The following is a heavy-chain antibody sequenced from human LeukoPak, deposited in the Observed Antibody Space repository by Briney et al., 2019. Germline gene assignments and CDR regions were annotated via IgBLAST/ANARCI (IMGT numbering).Heavy chain of an antibody. CDR2: INPNSGGT. J-gene: IGHJ6*02. CDR3: ARDLDYVYGMDV. V-gene: IGHV1-2*04. Sequence: ASVNVSFKASGYTFTGYYMHWVRQAPGQGLEWMGWINPNSGGTNYAQKFQGWVTMTRDTSISTAYMELSRLRSDDTAVYYCARDLDYVYGMDVWGQGTTVTVPS. D-gene: IGHD4-17*01. CDR1: GYTFTGYY.